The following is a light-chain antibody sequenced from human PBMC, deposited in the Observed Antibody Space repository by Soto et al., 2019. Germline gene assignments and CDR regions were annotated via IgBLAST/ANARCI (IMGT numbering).Light chain of an antibody. Sequence: DIQMTQSPSSLSASVGDRVTITCRASQSISSYLYWYQQKPGKAPKLLIYAASSLQSGVPSRFSGSGSGTDVTLTISSLQPEDFATYYCQQSYSTPLTFGGGTKVEIK. CDR2: AAS. CDR1: QSISSY. J-gene: IGKJ4*01. V-gene: IGKV1-39*01. CDR3: QQSYSTPLT.